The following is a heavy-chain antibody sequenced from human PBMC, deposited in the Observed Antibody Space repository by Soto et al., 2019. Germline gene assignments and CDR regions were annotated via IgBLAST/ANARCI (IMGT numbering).Heavy chain of an antibody. CDR1: GYTFTGYY. CDR2: INPNSGGT. CDR3: ARSTVTTLFGSLGWFDP. D-gene: IGHD4-17*01. Sequence: QVQLVQSGAEVKKPGASVKVSCKASGYTFTGYYMHWVRQAPGQGLEWMGWINPNSGGTNYAQKFQGWVTMTRDTSIRTAYMELSRLRSDDTAVYYWARSTVTTLFGSLGWFDPWGQGTLVTVSS. J-gene: IGHJ5*02. V-gene: IGHV1-2*04.